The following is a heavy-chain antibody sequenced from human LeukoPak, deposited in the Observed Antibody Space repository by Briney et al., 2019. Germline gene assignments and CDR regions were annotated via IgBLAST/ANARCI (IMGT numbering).Heavy chain of an antibody. CDR2: IKQDGSEK. CDR1: GFTFSNYW. Sequence: GGSLRLSCAASGFTFSNYWMNWVRQAPGRGLEWVANIKQDGSEKYYVDSVKGRFTISRDNAKNSLYLQMNSLRAEDTAVYYCARARFGTAEADYWGQGTLVTVSS. CDR3: ARARFGTAEADY. D-gene: IGHD1-1*01. V-gene: IGHV3-7*01. J-gene: IGHJ4*02.